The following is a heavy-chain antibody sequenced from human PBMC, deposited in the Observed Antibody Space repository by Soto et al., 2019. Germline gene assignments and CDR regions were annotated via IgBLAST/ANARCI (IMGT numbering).Heavy chain of an antibody. CDR1: GFTFSSYG. CDR2: ISYDGSNK. J-gene: IGHJ6*02. Sequence: PGGSLRLSCAASGFTFSSYGMHWVRQAPGKGLEWVAVISYDGSNKYYADSVKGRFTISRDNSKNTLYLQMNSLRAEDTAVYYCAKDHGEEILGYYYYGMDVWGQGTTVTVSS. CDR3: AKDHGEEILGYYYYGMDV. V-gene: IGHV3-30*18. D-gene: IGHD4-17*01.